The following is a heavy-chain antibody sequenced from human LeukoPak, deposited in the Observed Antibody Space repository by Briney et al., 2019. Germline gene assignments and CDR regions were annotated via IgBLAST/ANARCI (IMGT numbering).Heavy chain of an antibody. J-gene: IGHJ3*02. CDR2: IDWDNDK. D-gene: IGHD6-13*01. CDR1: GFSLSPSGMC. Sequence: RESGPALVKPTQTLTLTCTFSGFSLSPSGMCVSWTRQPPGKALEWLARIDWDNDKYYSTSLKTRLTISKDTSKNQVVLTMTNMDPVDTATYYCARGIAAAGYTFDIWGQGTMVTVSS. V-gene: IGHV2-70*11. CDR3: ARGIAAAGYTFDI.